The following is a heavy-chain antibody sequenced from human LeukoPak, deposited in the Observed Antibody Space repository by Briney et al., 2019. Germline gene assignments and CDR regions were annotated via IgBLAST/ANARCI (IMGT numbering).Heavy chain of an antibody. CDR2: IYGGGNI. CDR1: GFTVSSNY. J-gene: IGHJ6*02. Sequence: GGSLRLSCAASGFTVSSNYMNWVRQAPGKGLEWVSVIYGGGNIYYADSVKGRFTISRDNSKNTLYLQVNSLRAEDTAVYYCARVPYDFWSGYYRGRDYYYGMDVWGQGTTVTVSS. V-gene: IGHV3-53*01. D-gene: IGHD3-3*01. CDR3: ARVPYDFWSGYYRGRDYYYGMDV.